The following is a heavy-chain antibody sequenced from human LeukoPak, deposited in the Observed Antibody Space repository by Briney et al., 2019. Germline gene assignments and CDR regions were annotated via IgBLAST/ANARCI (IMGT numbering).Heavy chain of an antibody. D-gene: IGHD6-13*01. V-gene: IGHV3-23*01. CDR3: ARAPPSSYFYYYGMDV. CDR2: ISGSGGST. Sequence: GGSLRLSCAASGFTFSSYSMTWVRQAPGKGLEWVSAISGSGGSTYYADSVKGRFSISRDNSKNTLYLQMNSLRAEDTAVHYCARAPPSSYFYYYGMDVWGQGTTVTVSS. CDR1: GFTFSSYS. J-gene: IGHJ6*02.